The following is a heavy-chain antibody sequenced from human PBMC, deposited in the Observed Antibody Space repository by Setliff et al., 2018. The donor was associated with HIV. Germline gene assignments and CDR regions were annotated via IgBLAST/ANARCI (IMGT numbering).Heavy chain of an antibody. CDR2: IKKDGSEK. CDR3: ARGPDCSGGSCYLGFDY. D-gene: IGHD2-15*01. Sequence: GESLKISCEASGFTFSTYWMSWVRQAPGKGLEWVANIKKDGSEKFYVDSVKGRFTISRDNAKNSLYLRMNSLRAEDTAVYLCARGPDCSGGSCYLGFDYWGQGTLVTVSS. CDR1: GFTFSTYW. V-gene: IGHV3-7*01. J-gene: IGHJ4*02.